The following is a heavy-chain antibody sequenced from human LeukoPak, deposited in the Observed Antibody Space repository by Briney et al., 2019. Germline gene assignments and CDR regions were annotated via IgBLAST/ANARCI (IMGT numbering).Heavy chain of an antibody. D-gene: IGHD6-13*01. V-gene: IGHV4-59*01. Sequence: SETLSLTCTVSGGSISSYYWSWIRQPPGKGLEWIGYIYYSGSTNYNPSLKSRVTISVDTSKNQFSLKLNSVTAADTAVYYCAREIKGGPYSSSGFDCWGQGTLVTVSS. CDR2: IYYSGST. J-gene: IGHJ4*02. CDR3: AREIKGGPYSSSGFDC. CDR1: GGSISSYY.